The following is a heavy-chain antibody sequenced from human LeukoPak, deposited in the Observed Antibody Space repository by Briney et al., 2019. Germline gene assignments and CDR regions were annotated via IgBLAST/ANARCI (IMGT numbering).Heavy chain of an antibody. CDR1: GGTFSSYA. D-gene: IGHD2/OR15-2a*01. V-gene: IGHV1-69*04. CDR3: ARDVRGPLPPSDY. CDR2: IIPILGIA. J-gene: IGHJ4*02. Sequence: ASVKVSCKASGGTFSSYAISWVRQAPGQGLEWMGRIIPILGIANYAQKFQGRVTITADKSTSTAYMELSSLRSEDTAVYYCARDVRGPLPPSDYWGQGTLVTVSS.